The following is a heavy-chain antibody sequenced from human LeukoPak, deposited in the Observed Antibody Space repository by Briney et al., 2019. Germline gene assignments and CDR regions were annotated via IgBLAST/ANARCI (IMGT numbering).Heavy chain of an antibody. Sequence: SETLSLTCAVYGGPFSGYYWSWIRQPPGKGLEWIGEINHSGSTNYNPSLKSRVTISVDTSKNQFSLKLSSVTAADTAVYYCARGQFLLLVGWLNPRIGFDIWGQRTMVTVSS. CDR2: INHSGST. D-gene: IGHD3-16*02. CDR1: GGPFSGYY. J-gene: IGHJ3*02. V-gene: IGHV4-34*01. CDR3: ARGQFLLLVGWLNPRIGFDI.